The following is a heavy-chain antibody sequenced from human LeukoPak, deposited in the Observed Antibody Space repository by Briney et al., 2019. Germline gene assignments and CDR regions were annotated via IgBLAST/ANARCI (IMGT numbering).Heavy chain of an antibody. CDR1: GFTLSYYW. CDR2: INGDGSST. V-gene: IGHV3-74*01. J-gene: IGHJ5*02. D-gene: IGHD1/OR15-1a*01. Sequence: GGSLRLSCAASGFTLSYYWMHWVRQAPGKGLVWVSCINGDGSSTNYADSVKGRFTISRDNAKNTLYLEMNSLRAEDMAVYYCTRDPRNKGFDPWGQGTLVTVSS. CDR3: TRDPRNKGFDP.